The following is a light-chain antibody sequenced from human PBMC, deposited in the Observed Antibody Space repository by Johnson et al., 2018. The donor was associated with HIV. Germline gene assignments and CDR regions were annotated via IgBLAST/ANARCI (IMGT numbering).Light chain of an antibody. J-gene: IGLJ1*01. Sequence: SVLTQPPSVSAAPGQNVTISCSGSSSNIGNNYISWYQQLPGTAPKLLIYETTKRPSGIPDRFSGSRSGPSATLGSTGLPAGDEADYYCATFDTSLRVFGTGTKVTVL. CDR2: ETT. CDR1: SSNIGNNY. CDR3: ATFDTSLRV. V-gene: IGLV1-51*02.